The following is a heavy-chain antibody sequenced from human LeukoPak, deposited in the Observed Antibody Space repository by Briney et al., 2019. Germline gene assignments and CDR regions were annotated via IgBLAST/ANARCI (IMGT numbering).Heavy chain of an antibody. D-gene: IGHD3-22*01. CDR3: ARGAYYYDSSGYSYVYFDY. CDR1: GGTFSSYA. V-gene: IGHV1-69*13. Sequence: SVKVSCKASGGTFSSYAISWVRQATGQGLEWMGGIIPIFGTANYAQKFQGRVTITADESTSTAYMELSSLRSEDTAVYYCARGAYYYDSSGYSYVYFDYWGQGTLVTVSS. J-gene: IGHJ4*02. CDR2: IIPIFGTA.